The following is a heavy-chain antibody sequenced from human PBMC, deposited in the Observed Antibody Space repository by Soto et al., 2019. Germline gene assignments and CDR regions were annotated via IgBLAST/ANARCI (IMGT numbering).Heavy chain of an antibody. V-gene: IGHV4-34*01. J-gene: IGHJ4*02. D-gene: IGHD6-13*01. CDR1: GGSFSGYY. CDR3: ARGSFGLGIAAAGTFDY. CDR2: INHSGST. Sequence: PSETLSLTCAVYGGSFSGYYWSWIRQPPGKGLEWIGEINHSGSTNYNPSLKSRVTISVDTSKNQFSLKLSSVTAADTAVYYCARGSFGLGIAAAGTFDYWGQGTLVTVSS.